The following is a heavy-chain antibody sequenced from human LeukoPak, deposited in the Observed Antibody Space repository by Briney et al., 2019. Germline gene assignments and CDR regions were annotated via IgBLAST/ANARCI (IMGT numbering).Heavy chain of an antibody. D-gene: IGHD2-8*01. CDR3: ARDRHCVNGVCHSPPGMDV. CDR2: IWFDKNQ. J-gene: IGHJ6*02. Sequence: GGSLRLSCAASGFTFSSYGMHWVRQAPGKGLEWVADIWFDKNQHFADSVKGRFAISRDNSKNTVYLQINSLRAEDTAVYYCARDRHCVNGVCHSPPGMDVWGQGTTVTVSS. V-gene: IGHV3-33*01. CDR1: GFTFSSYG.